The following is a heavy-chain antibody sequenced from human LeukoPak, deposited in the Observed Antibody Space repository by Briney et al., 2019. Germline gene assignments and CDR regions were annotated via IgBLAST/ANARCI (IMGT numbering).Heavy chain of an antibody. CDR2: INHSGST. CDR3: AREKGSDFWSLNWFDP. J-gene: IGHJ5*02. CDR1: GGSFSGYY. V-gene: IGHV4-34*01. D-gene: IGHD3-3*01. Sequence: LETLSLTCAVYGGSFSGYYWSWIRQPPGKGLEWIGEINHSGSTNYNPSLKSRVTISVDTSKNQFSLKLSSVTAADTAVYYCAREKGSDFWSLNWFDPWGQGALVTVSS.